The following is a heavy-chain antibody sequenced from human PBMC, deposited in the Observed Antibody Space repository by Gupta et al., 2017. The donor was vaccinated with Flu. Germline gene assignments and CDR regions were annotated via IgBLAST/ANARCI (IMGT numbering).Heavy chain of an antibody. Sequence: EVQLVESGGGLVQPGGSLRLSCAASGFTFSNYDMHWVRQVPGKGMEWVSSIGTFVDAYYPDSVKGRFTISRENAKDSLYLQLSSLRAGDTAVYYCARDKGGVFNGKMKSYMDVWGRGTTVTVSS. J-gene: IGHJ6*03. CDR1: GFTFSNYD. CDR2: IGTFVDA. D-gene: IGHD2-8*01. V-gene: IGHV3-13*01. CDR3: ARDKGGVFNGKMKSYMDV.